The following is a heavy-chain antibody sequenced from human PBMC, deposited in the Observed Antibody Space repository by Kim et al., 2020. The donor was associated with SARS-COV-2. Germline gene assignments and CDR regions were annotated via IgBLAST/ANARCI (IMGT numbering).Heavy chain of an antibody. D-gene: IGHD3-3*01. Sequence: GGSLRLSCAASGFTFSSYWMHWVRQAPGKGLVWVSRINSDGSSTSYADSVKGRFTISRDNAKNTLYLQMNSLRAEDTAVYYCARGGELRFLEWLSAFDRYYYYMDVWGKGTTVTVSS. V-gene: IGHV3-74*01. J-gene: IGHJ6*03. CDR3: ARGGELRFLEWLSAFDRYYYYMDV. CDR1: GFTFSSYW. CDR2: INSDGSST.